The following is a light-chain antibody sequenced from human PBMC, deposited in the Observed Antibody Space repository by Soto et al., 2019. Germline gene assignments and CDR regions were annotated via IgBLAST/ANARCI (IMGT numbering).Light chain of an antibody. CDR1: QSISSW. V-gene: IGKV1-5*01. J-gene: IGKJ1*01. CDR3: QHYNSYSEA. Sequence: EIQMTQSPSTLSASVGDRVTITCRASQSISSWLAWYQQKPGKAPKLLIYDASSLESGVLSRFSGSGSGTEFTLTISSLQPDDFATYYCQHYNSYSEAFGQGTKVDIK. CDR2: DAS.